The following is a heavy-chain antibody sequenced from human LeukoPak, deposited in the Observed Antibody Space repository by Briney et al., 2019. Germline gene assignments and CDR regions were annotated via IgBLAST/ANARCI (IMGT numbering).Heavy chain of an antibody. Sequence: SETLSLTCTVSGGSISSYYWSWIRQPPGKGLEWIGYIYYSGSTNYNPSLKSRVTISVDTYKNQFSLKLSSVTAADTAVYYCAREAAASGWFDPWGQGTLVTVSS. J-gene: IGHJ5*02. V-gene: IGHV4-59*01. CDR3: AREAAASGWFDP. CDR2: IYYSGST. D-gene: IGHD6-13*01. CDR1: GGSISSYY.